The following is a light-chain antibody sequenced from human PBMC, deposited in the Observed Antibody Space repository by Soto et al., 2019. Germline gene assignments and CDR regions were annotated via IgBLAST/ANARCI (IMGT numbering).Light chain of an antibody. V-gene: IGKV3D-20*01. CDR3: HHYET. CDR2: ETS. Sequence: ENLFAQSPATRSSSPRERATLSCRASQSVSNYLSWYQQKPGLAPRLLMYETSRRATGIPARFSGSGSGTDFTLTISRLEPEDFTVYYCHHYETFGQGTKVDI. J-gene: IGKJ1*01. CDR1: QSVSNY.